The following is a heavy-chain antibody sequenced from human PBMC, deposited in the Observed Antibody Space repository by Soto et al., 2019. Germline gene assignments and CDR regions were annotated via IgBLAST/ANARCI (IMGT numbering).Heavy chain of an antibody. Sequence: QVQLQESGPGLVKPSQTLSLTCTVSGGSISSGGYYWSWIRQHPGKGLEWIGYIYYSGSTYYNPSLKVQVTLSEAPSKTRFPLRLSFLLAAAPALYYCGRGIAAALVPRGAFDIWGQGTMVTVS. V-gene: IGHV4-31*01. CDR1: GGSISSGGYY. CDR2: IYYSGST. D-gene: IGHD6-13*01. CDR3: GRGIAAALVPRGAFDI. J-gene: IGHJ3*02.